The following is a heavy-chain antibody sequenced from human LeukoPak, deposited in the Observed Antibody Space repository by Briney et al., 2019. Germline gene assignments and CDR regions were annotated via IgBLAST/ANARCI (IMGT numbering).Heavy chain of an antibody. J-gene: IGHJ1*01. Sequence: GASVKVSCKASGYTFSSYMHWVRQAPGQGLEWMGGIIPIFGTANYAQKFQGRVTITADESTSTAYMELSSLRSEDTAVYYCARGWRYSGSRAEYFQHWGQGTLVTVSS. D-gene: IGHD1-26*01. CDR1: GYTFSSY. CDR3: ARGWRYSGSRAEYFQH. CDR2: IIPIFGTA. V-gene: IGHV1-69*13.